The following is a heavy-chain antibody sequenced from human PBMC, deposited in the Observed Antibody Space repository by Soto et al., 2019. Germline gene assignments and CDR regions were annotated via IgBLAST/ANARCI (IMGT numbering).Heavy chain of an antibody. D-gene: IGHD3-22*01. CDR1: GFTFSDYY. J-gene: IGHJ4*02. CDR3: AKMSSENYYDPVFS. CDR2: ISSSGNTI. V-gene: IGHV3-11*01. Sequence: QVQLVESGGGLVQTSGSLRIDCVASGFTFSDYYMSWVRQAPGKGLEWVSYISSSGNTIYYADSVKGRFTISRDNAKNSVYLQINSLRAEDTALYFCAKMSSENYYDPVFSWGQGTLVTVSS.